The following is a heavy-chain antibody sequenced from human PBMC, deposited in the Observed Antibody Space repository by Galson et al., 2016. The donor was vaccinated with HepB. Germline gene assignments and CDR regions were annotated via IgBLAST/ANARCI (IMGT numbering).Heavy chain of an antibody. D-gene: IGHD5-12*01. CDR3: ERFSYAGGYNWFDP. J-gene: IGHJ5*02. CDR1: GGSTSGYF. CDR2: LHSTGGT. V-gene: IGHV4-59*08. Sequence: SETLSLTCTVSGGSTSGYFWTWIRQTPGKGLEWIGFLHSTGGTYYNPSLKSRVTISIDTSKNHFSLNLTSVTAADTAVYYCERFSYAGGYNWFDPWGQGTLVTVSS.